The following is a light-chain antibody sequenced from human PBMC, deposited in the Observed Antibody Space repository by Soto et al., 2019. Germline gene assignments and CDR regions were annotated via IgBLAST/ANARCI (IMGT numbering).Light chain of an antibody. J-gene: IGKJ4*01. CDR2: GAS. CDR1: QSVLHSSNNKNF. V-gene: IGKV4-1*01. CDR3: QQYERSPTT. Sequence: DIVMTQSPDSLAVSLGERATINCKSSQSVLHSSNNKNFLAWYQQKPGQPPKLLIYGASRRATGIPDRFSGSGSGTAFTLTISRLEPEDFAVYYCQQYERSPTTFGGGTKVEIK.